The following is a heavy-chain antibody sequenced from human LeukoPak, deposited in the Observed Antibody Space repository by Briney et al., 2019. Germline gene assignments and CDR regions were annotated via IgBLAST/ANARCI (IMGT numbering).Heavy chain of an antibody. CDR2: INPNSGGT. D-gene: IGHD1-26*01. V-gene: IGHV1-2*06. Sequence: GASVKVSCKASGYTFTGYYMHWVRQAPGQGLEWMGRINPNSGGTNYAQKFQGRVTITRDTSASTAYMELSSLRSEDTAVYYCARAKRGIVGATANWFDPWGQGTLVTVSS. J-gene: IGHJ5*02. CDR3: ARAKRGIVGATANWFDP. CDR1: GYTFTGYY.